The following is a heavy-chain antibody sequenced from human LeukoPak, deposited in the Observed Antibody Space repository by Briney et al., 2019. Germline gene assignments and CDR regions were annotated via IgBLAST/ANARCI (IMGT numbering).Heavy chain of an antibody. CDR3: ARDRIWNRVHFDY. Sequence: GGSLRLSCAASGFTFSSYSMNWVRQAPGKGLEWVSSISSSSSYIYYADSVKGRFTISRDNAKNSLYLQMNSLRAEDTAVYYCARDRIWNRVHFDYWGQGTLVTVSS. CDR1: GFTFSSYS. V-gene: IGHV3-21*01. CDR2: ISSSSSYI. J-gene: IGHJ4*02. D-gene: IGHD1-1*01.